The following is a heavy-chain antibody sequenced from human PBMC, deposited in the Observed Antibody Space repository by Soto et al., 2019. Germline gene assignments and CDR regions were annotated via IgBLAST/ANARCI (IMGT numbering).Heavy chain of an antibody. Sequence: GESLKISCAASGFTFSSYSMNWVRQAPGKGLEWVSSISSSSSYIYYADSVKGRFTISRDNAKNSLYLQMNSLRAEDTAVYYCARDVAAAAGTYYYYGMDVWGQGTTVTVSS. D-gene: IGHD6-13*01. CDR1: GFTFSSYS. CDR3: ARDVAAAAGTYYYYGMDV. J-gene: IGHJ6*02. V-gene: IGHV3-21*01. CDR2: ISSSSSYI.